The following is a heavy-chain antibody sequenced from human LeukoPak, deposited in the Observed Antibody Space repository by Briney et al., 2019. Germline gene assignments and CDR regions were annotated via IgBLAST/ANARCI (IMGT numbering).Heavy chain of an antibody. Sequence: GGSLRLSCEASGFTFTTSWMHWVRQAPGKGLVWVSRIKTDGSITTYGDSVKGRFTISRDNARSTLYLQMDSPRAEDTAVYYCARDQGPSGIGWFDPWGQGTLVTVSS. D-gene: IGHD1-26*01. CDR1: GFTFTTSW. CDR3: ARDQGPSGIGWFDP. CDR2: IKTDGSIT. J-gene: IGHJ5*02. V-gene: IGHV3-74*03.